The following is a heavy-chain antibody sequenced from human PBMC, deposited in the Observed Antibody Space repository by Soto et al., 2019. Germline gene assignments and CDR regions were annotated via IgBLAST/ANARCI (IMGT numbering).Heavy chain of an antibody. CDR3: ARGLDYYDTSGYYYDAFDI. J-gene: IGHJ3*02. CDR1: GGCISSGDYY. Sequence: SETLSLTCTVSGGCISSGDYYWSWIRQPPGKGLEWIGDIYDSGRTYDNPSLKSRVTISVDTSKSQFSLNLSSVTAADTAVYYCARGLDYYDTSGYYYDAFDIWGQGPMVTVSS. V-gene: IGHV4-30-4*01. D-gene: IGHD3-22*01. CDR2: IYDSGRT.